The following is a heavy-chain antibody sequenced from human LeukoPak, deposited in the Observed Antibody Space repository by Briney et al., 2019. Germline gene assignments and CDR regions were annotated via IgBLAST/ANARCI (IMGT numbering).Heavy chain of an antibody. CDR2: INPSGGNT. CDR3: ARDAIAAAGPFDY. J-gene: IGHJ4*02. Sequence: ASVKVSCKASGYTLTSYYMHWVRQAPGQGVEWMGLINPSGGNTRYARKFHARVTMTSDTSTTTDYMELRRLRSEDTAVYYCARDAIAAAGPFDYWGQGTLVIVSS. CDR1: GYTLTSYY. D-gene: IGHD6-13*01. V-gene: IGHV1-46*01.